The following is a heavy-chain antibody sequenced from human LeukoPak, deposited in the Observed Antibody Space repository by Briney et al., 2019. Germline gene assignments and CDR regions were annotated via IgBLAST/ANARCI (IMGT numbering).Heavy chain of an antibody. CDR3: ARASLDIVVVPAANNWFDP. CDR1: GGTFSSYA. D-gene: IGHD2-2*01. V-gene: IGHV1-69*04. CDR2: IIPILGIA. J-gene: IGHJ5*02. Sequence: AASVKVSCKASGGTFSSYAISWVRQAPGQGLEWMGRIIPILGIANYAQKFQGRVTITADKSTSTAYMELSSLRSGDTAVYYCARASLDIVVVPAANNWFDPWGQGTLVTVSS.